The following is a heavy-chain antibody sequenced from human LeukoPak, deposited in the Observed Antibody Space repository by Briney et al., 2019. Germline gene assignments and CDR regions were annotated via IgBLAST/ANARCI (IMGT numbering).Heavy chain of an antibody. D-gene: IGHD1-1*01. CDR1: GFIFSSYA. CDR3: ARRQGAAFDI. CDR2: ISGGGHNT. Sequence: GGSLRLSCAASGFIFSSYAMSWVRQAPGKGLELVSVISGGGHNTYYADSVKGRFTISIDNSENTLNLLMNYLRAEDTAVYYCARRQGAAFDIWGQGTMVTVSS. V-gene: IGHV3-23*01. J-gene: IGHJ3*02.